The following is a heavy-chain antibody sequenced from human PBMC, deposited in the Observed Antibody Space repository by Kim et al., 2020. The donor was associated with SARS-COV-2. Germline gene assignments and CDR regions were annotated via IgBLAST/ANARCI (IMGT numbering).Heavy chain of an antibody. CDR2: MNPNSGNT. CDR3: ARGRRTMIVVVITPYYYYGIDV. CDR1: GYTFTSYD. D-gene: IGHD3-22*01. Sequence: ASVKVSCKASGYTFTSYDINWVRQATGQGLEWMGWMNPNSGNTGYAQKFQGRVTMTRNTSISTAYMELSSLRSEDTAVYYCARGRRTMIVVVITPYYYYGIDVWCQGTTVTVSS. V-gene: IGHV1-8*01. J-gene: IGHJ6*02.